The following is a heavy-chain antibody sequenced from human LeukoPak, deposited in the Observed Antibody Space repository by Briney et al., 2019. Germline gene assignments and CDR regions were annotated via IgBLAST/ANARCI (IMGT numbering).Heavy chain of an antibody. CDR1: GFTFSSYW. CDR2: IKEDGSEK. J-gene: IGHJ4*02. CDR3: AKVGDILTGYYFDY. D-gene: IGHD3-9*01. Sequence: GGSLRLSCAASGFTFSSYWMSWVRQAPGKGLEWVANIKEDGSEKRDVDSVKGRFTISRDNSKNTLYLQMNSLRAEDTAVYYCAKVGDILTGYYFDYWGQGTLVTVSS. V-gene: IGHV3-7*03.